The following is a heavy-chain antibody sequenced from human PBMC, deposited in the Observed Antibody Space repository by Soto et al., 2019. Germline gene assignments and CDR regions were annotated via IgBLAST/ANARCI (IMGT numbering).Heavy chain of an antibody. CDR1: GGTFSSYA. CDR3: ARVGGGGGYEDY. CDR2: IIPIFGTA. V-gene: IGHV1-69*13. J-gene: IGHJ4*02. Sequence: SVKVSCKASGGTFSSYAISWVRQAPGQGLEWMGGIIPIFGTANYAQKFQGRVTITEDESTSTAYMELSSLRSEDTAVYYCARVGGGGGYEDYWGQGTLVTVSS. D-gene: IGHD5-12*01.